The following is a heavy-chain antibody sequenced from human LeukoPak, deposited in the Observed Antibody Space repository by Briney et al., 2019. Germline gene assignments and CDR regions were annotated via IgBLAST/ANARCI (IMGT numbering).Heavy chain of an antibody. D-gene: IGHD2-2*01. CDR2: IYHSGST. CDR3: ARGWVVPAAIALWFDP. CDR1: GGSISSYY. Sequence: SETLSLTCTVSGGSISSYYWSWIRQPPGKGLEWIGYIYHSGSTYYNPSLKSRVTISVDRSKNQFSLKLSSVTAADTAVYYCARGWVVPAAIALWFDPWGQGTLVTVSS. V-gene: IGHV4-59*04. J-gene: IGHJ5*02.